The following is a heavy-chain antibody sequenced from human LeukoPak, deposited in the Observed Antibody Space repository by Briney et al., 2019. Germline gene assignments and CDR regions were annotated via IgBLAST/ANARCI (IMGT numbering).Heavy chain of an antibody. CDR3: AYSNYVHEDYYYMDV. CDR2: IYYSGST. V-gene: IGHV4-59*08. CDR1: GGSISSYY. J-gene: IGHJ6*03. Sequence: SETLSLTCTVSGGSISSYYWSWIRQPPGKGLEWIGYIYYSGSTNYNPSLKSRVTISVDTSKNQFSLKLSSVTAADTAVYYCAYSNYVHEDYYYMDVWGKGTTVTVSS. D-gene: IGHD4-11*01.